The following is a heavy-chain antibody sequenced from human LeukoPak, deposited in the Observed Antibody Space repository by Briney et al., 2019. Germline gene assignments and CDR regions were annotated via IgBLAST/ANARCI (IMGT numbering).Heavy chain of an antibody. D-gene: IGHD3-22*01. Sequence: PGGSLRLSCTASGLTFGDYAMSWVRQAPGKGLEWVGFIRSKAYGGTTEYAASVKGRFTISRDDSKSIAYLQMNSLKTEDTAVYYCTRTILGYYYDSSGYWFDYWGQGTLVTVSS. V-gene: IGHV3-49*04. J-gene: IGHJ4*02. CDR2: IRSKAYGGTT. CDR1: GLTFGDYA. CDR3: TRTILGYYYDSSGYWFDY.